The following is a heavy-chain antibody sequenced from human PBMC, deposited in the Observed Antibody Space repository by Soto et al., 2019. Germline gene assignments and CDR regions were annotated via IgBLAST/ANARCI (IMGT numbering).Heavy chain of an antibody. D-gene: IGHD1-20*01. Sequence: GGSLRLSCAASGFTFSSYAMHWVRQAPGKGLEWVAVISYDGSNKYYADSVKGRFTISRDNSKNTLYLQMNSLRAEDTAVYYCARDRGMSDAFDICGQGTMVTVSS. J-gene: IGHJ3*02. V-gene: IGHV3-30-3*01. CDR2: ISYDGSNK. CDR1: GFTFSSYA. CDR3: ARDRGMSDAFDI.